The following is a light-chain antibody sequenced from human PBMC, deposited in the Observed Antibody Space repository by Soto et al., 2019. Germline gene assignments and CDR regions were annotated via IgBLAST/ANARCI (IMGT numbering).Light chain of an antibody. CDR2: GAF. V-gene: IGKV3-11*01. Sequence: EMVLTQSPATLALAPGERATLCYRASPSVTNFLAWYQQKPGQAPRLLIYGAFNRATGIPARFSGSGSGTDFTLTISSLEPEDSAIYYCQPRKLWPPVTFGQGTRLEIK. CDR1: PSVTNF. J-gene: IGKJ5*01. CDR3: QPRKLWPPVT.